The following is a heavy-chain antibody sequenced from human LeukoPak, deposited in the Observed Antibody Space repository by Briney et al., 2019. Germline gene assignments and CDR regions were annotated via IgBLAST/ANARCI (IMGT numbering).Heavy chain of an antibody. V-gene: IGHV4-39*01. CDR2: IYYSGST. CDR1: GGSISSSSYY. Sequence: SETLSLTCTVSGGSISSSSYYWGWIRQPPGKGLEWIGSIYYSGSTYHNPSLKSRVTISVDTSKNQFSLKLSPVTAADTAVYYCARIVGASDYWGQGTLVTVSS. CDR3: ARIVGASDY. J-gene: IGHJ4*02. D-gene: IGHD1-26*01.